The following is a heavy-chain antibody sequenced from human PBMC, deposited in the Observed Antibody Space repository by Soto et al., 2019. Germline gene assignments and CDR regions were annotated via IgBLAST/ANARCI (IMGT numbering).Heavy chain of an antibody. D-gene: IGHD2-15*01. CDR3: ARAPCSGGSCYSVNYYYGMDV. J-gene: IGHJ6*02. CDR2: MNPNSGNT. CDR1: GYTFTSYD. V-gene: IGHV1-8*01. Sequence: QVQLVQSGAEVKKPGASVKVSCKASGYTFTSYDIIWVRQATGQGLEWMGWMNPNSGNTGYAQKFQGRVTMTRNTSISTAYMELSSLRSEDTAVYYCARAPCSGGSCYSVNYYYGMDVWGQGTTVTVSS.